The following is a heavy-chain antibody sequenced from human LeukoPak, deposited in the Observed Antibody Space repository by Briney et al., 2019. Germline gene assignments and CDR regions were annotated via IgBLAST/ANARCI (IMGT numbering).Heavy chain of an antibody. CDR2: INQDGTEK. CDR3: VKVAKYYYGSETYYFFEH. Sequence: GGSLRLSCAASGFTFSNYSMNWVRQAPGKGLEWVANINQDGTEKYYVDSVKGRFTISRDSAKNSLDLQMNSLRVEDTGIYYCVKVAKYYYGSETYYFFEHWGQGTPVTASS. CDR1: GFTFSNYS. J-gene: IGHJ4*02. D-gene: IGHD3-10*01. V-gene: IGHV3-7*01.